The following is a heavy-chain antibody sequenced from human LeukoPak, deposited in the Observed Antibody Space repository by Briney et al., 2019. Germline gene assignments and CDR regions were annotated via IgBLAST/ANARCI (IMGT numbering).Heavy chain of an antibody. J-gene: IGHJ4*02. CDR3: ARDARMGSYPYYFDY. D-gene: IGHD1-26*01. CDR2: ISINGGST. V-gene: IGHV3-64*04. CDR1: GTAFRTYA. Sequence: PGGSLRLSCSASGTAFRTYAMHWVRQPPGKGLYYVSAISINGGSTYYADSVRGRFTISRDNAKNSLYLQMNSLRDEDTAVYYCARDARMGSYPYYFDYWGQGTLVTVSS.